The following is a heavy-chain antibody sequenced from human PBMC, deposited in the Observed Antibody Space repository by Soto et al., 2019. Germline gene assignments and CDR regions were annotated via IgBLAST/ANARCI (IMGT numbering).Heavy chain of an antibody. V-gene: IGHV3-30*18. J-gene: IGHJ4*02. Sequence: GGSLRLSCAASGFTFSSYGMHWVRQAPGKGLEWVAVISYDGSNKYYADSVKGRFTISRDNSKNTLYLQMNSLRAEDTAVYYCAKRAVARGFDYWGQGTLVTVSS. CDR1: GFTFSSYG. CDR3: AKRAVARGFDY. CDR2: ISYDGSNK. D-gene: IGHD6-19*01.